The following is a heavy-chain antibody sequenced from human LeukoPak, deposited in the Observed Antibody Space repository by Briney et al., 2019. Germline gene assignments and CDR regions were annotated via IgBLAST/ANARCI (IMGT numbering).Heavy chain of an antibody. J-gene: IGHJ5*02. Sequence: SGGSLRLSCAASGFTFSSYAMSWVRQAPGKGLEWVSAISGSGGSTYYADSVKGRFTISRDNSKNTLYLQMNSLRAEDTAVYYCARDGYRTYYDILTGQNWFDPWGQGTLVTVSS. D-gene: IGHD3-9*01. V-gene: IGHV3-23*01. CDR1: GFTFSSYA. CDR3: ARDGYRTYYDILTGQNWFDP. CDR2: ISGSGGST.